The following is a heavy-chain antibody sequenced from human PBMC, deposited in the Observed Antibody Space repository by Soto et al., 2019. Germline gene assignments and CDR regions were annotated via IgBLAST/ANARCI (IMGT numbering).Heavy chain of an antibody. J-gene: IGHJ6*02. V-gene: IGHV1-69*13. CDR1: GGTFSSYA. CDR3: ARPVLADYYYYGMDV. D-gene: IGHD3-16*01. CDR2: IIPIFGTA. Sequence: ASVKVSCKASGGTFSSYAISWVRQAPGQGLEWMGGIIPIFGTANYAQKFQGRVTITADESTSTAYMELSSLRSEDTAVYYCARPVLADYYYYGMDVWGQGTTVTVSS.